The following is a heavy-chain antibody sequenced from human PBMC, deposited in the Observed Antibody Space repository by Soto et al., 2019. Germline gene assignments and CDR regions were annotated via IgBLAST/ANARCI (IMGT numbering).Heavy chain of an antibody. V-gene: IGHV3-30-3*01. J-gene: IGHJ4*02. CDR2: ISNDGNND. D-gene: IGHD2-2*01. CDR1: GFTFSNYA. CDR3: TSLKYGIDY. Sequence: PGGSLRLSCAASGFTFSNYAIHWVRQAPGRGLEWLALISNDGNNDIYADSLKGRVTFSRDSSNNKVFLQMDSLRTEDTAVYYCTSLKYGIDYWGQGTLVTVSS.